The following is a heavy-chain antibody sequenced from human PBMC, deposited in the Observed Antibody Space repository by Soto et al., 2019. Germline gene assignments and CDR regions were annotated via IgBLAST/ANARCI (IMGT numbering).Heavy chain of an antibody. D-gene: IGHD2-15*01. CDR3: ARDKGYCSGASCPDFDY. J-gene: IGHJ4*02. CDR2: ISAYDGNT. CDR1: GYTFHMFG. V-gene: IGHV1-18*01. Sequence: QGQLVQSGAEVKKPGASVKVSCKASGYTFHMFGYTWVRQAPGQGLEWVGWISAYDGNTAYGKNFQGRVSLSTDTTTSTAYMELRSLRSEDTAVYYCARDKGYCSGASCPDFDYWGQGTLVTVSS.